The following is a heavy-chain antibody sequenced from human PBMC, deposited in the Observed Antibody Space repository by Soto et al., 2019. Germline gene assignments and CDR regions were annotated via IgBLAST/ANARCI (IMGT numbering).Heavy chain of an antibody. CDR3: ASLNGGRFLDKGDY. V-gene: IGHV4-34*01. D-gene: IGHD3-3*01. CDR2: INHFGSP. J-gene: IGHJ4*02. CDR1: NGSFMGYY. Sequence: QVQLHQWGAGLLKPSETLSLTCGVYNGSFMGYYWTWVRQPPGKGLEWIGEINHFGSPNYNPSLKSRVAISIDTSKHQFSLSLRSLTAADTAVYYRASLNGGRFLDKGDYWGQGILVTVSS.